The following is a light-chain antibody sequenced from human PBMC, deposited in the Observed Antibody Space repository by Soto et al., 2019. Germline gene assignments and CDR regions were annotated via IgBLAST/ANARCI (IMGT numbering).Light chain of an antibody. CDR3: CSYAGSSTHV. Sequence: QSALPQPASVSGSPGQSITFSCTGTSSDVGSSNLVSWYQQHPGKAPKLLIYEVSKRPSGVSNRFSGSKSGNTASLTISGLQAEDEADYYCCSYAGSSTHVFGTGTRSPS. CDR2: EVS. V-gene: IGLV2-23*02. J-gene: IGLJ1*01. CDR1: SSDVGSSNL.